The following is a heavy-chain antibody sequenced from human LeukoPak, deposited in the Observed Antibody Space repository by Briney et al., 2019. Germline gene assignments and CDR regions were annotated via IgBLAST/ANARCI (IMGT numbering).Heavy chain of an antibody. V-gene: IGHV3-23*01. CDR2: ISGSGGST. CDR3: AKVLNDCSGGDCHTPTGFDY. Sequence: AGGSLGLSCAASGFTFSSYAMSWVRQAPGKGLEWVSAISGSGGSTYYADSVKGRFTISRDNSKNTLYLQMNSLRAEDTAVYYCAKVLNDCSGGDCHTPTGFDYWGQGTLVTVSS. D-gene: IGHD2-15*01. J-gene: IGHJ4*02. CDR1: GFTFSSYA.